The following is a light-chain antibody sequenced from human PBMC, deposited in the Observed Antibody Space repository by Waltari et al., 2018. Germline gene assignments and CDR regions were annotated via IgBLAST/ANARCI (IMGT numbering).Light chain of an antibody. CDR3: QQYNNWPRT. CDR1: QSVSSK. Sequence: EIVMTQSPTTLSVSPGERATLSCRASQSVSSKLAWYQQKPGQAPRLLIYGASARATGIPVTFSGSGSGTEFTLTISSLQSEDFAVYYCQQYNNWPRTFGQGTKVEIK. V-gene: IGKV3-15*01. J-gene: IGKJ1*01. CDR2: GAS.